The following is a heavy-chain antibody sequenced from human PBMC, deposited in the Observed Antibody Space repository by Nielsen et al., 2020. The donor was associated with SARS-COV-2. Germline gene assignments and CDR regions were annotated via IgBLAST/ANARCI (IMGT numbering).Heavy chain of an antibody. CDR3: ARVKYYYDSSGYSFDY. D-gene: IGHD3-22*01. J-gene: IGHJ4*02. Sequence: SVTLSLTCTVSGGSVSSGSYYWSWIRQPPGKGLEWIGYIYYSGSTNYNPSLKSRVTISVDTSKNQFSLKLSSVTAADTAVYYCARVKYYYDSSGYSFDYWGQGTLVTVSS. CDR2: IYYSGST. V-gene: IGHV4-61*01. CDR1: GGSVSSGSYY.